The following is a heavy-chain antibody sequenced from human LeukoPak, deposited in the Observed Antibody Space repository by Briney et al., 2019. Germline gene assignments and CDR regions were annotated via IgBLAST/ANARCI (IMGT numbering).Heavy chain of an antibody. D-gene: IGHD1-26*01. CDR2: ISSRGTSR. V-gene: IGHV3-53*01. CDR3: ARVSATNYYYYYMDV. Sequence: PGGSLRLSCAASGFTVSSNYMSWVRQAPGKGLEWVSYISSRGTSRYYADSVKGRFTISRDNSKNTLYLQMNSLRAEDTAVYYCARVSATNYYYYYMDVWGKGTTVTISS. J-gene: IGHJ6*03. CDR1: GFTVSSNY.